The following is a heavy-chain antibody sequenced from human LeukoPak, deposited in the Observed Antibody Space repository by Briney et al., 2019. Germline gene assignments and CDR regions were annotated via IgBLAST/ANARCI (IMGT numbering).Heavy chain of an antibody. D-gene: IGHD6-19*01. CDR3: ARANQWLVRSWFDP. Sequence: SETLSLTCAVYGGSFSGYYWSWIRQPPGKGLEWIGEINHSGSTNYNPSLKSRVTISVDTSKNQFSLKLSSVTAADMAVYYCARANQWLVRSWFDPWGQGTLVTVSS. CDR2: INHSGST. J-gene: IGHJ5*02. V-gene: IGHV4-34*01. CDR1: GGSFSGYY.